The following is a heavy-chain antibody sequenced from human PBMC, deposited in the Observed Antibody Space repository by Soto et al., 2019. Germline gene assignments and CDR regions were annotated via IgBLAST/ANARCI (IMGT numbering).Heavy chain of an antibody. V-gene: IGHV4-34*01. CDR2: INHSGST. CDR1: GGSFSDYH. D-gene: IGHD2-2*01. CDR3: VRIPDAPASRIYGMDV. Sequence: SETLSLTCAVYGGSFSDYHWTWIRQPPGKGLEWIGEINHSGSTNYNPSLKSRVTISVGTSKKQFSLKLSSVTAADTAVSYCVRIPDAPASRIYGMDVWGQGTTVTVSS. J-gene: IGHJ6*02.